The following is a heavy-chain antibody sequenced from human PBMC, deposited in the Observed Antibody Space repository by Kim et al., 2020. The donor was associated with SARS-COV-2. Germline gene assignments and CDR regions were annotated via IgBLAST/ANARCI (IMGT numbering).Heavy chain of an antibody. CDR3: ARGPGYCSSTSCPYTNYYGMDV. D-gene: IGHD2-2*01. CDR1: GGSISSYY. V-gene: IGHV4-59*13. Sequence: SETLSLTCTVSGGSISSYYWSWIRQPPGKGLEWIGYIYYSGSTNYNPSLKSRVTISVDTSKNQFSLKLSSVTAADTAVYYCARGPGYCSSTSCPYTNYYGMDVWGQGTTVTVSS. J-gene: IGHJ6*02. CDR2: IYYSGST.